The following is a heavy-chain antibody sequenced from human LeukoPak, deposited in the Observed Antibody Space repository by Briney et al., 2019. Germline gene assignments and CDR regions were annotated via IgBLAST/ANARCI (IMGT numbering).Heavy chain of an antibody. CDR2: ISGSSSDT. D-gene: IGHD6-19*01. CDR3: ARDSSGPLY. J-gene: IGHJ4*02. CDR1: GFTFSDHY. Sequence: GGSLRLSCAASGFTFSDHYMNWIRQAPGKGPEWLSYISGSSSDTYYADSVKGRFTISRDNSKNTLYLQMNSLRAEDTAVYYCARDSSGPLYWGQGTLVTVSS. V-gene: IGHV3-11*06.